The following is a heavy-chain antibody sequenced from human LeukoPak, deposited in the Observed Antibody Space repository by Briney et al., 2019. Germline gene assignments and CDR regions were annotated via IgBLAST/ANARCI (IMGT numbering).Heavy chain of an antibody. J-gene: IGHJ4*02. CDR3: ASGRGYSYGGLDY. CDR2: ISYDASNK. Sequence: PGRSLRLSCAASGFTFSSSGMHWVRQAPGKGLEWVALISYDASNKYYADSVKGRFTISRDNSKNTLLLQMNSLRAEDTAVYYCASGRGYSYGGLDYWGQGTLVTVSS. CDR1: GFTFSSSG. D-gene: IGHD5-18*01. V-gene: IGHV3-30*03.